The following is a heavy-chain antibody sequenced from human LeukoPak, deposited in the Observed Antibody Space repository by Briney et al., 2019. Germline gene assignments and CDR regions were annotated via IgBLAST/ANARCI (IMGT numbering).Heavy chain of an antibody. D-gene: IGHD6-13*01. CDR3: ARQRVAAAGPNWFDP. CDR2: INPNTGWT. CDR1: GYTFTGSY. J-gene: IGHJ5*02. Sequence: ASVKVSCKASGYTFTGSYMHWVRQAAGQGLEWMGWINPNTGWTNYTRHFQGRVTMTRDTSISTAYMELSRLKSDDTAVYYCARQRVAAAGPNWFDPWGQGTLVTVSS. V-gene: IGHV1-2*02.